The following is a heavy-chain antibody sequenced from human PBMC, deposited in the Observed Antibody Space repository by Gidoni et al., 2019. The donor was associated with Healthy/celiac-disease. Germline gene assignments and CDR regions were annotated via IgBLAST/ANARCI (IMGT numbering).Heavy chain of an antibody. CDR3: ARQNIVVVPAAINPNDAFDI. D-gene: IGHD2-2*01. CDR2: ISGSGGST. CDR1: GFTFSSYA. Sequence: EVQLVESGGGLVQPGGSLRLSCAASGFTFSSYAMSWVRQAPGKGLEWVSAISGSGGSTYYADSVKGRFTISRDNSKNTLYLQMNSLRAEDTAVYYCARQNIVVVPAAINPNDAFDIWGQGTMVTVSS. V-gene: IGHV3-23*04. J-gene: IGHJ3*02.